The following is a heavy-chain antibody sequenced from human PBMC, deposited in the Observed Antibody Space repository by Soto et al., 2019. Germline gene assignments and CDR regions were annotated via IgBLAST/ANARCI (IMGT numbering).Heavy chain of an antibody. V-gene: IGHV3-64*01. Sequence: EVQLVEAGGGLVQPGGSLRLSCAASGFTFSSYDMHWVRQAPGKGLEYISAISSNGGITYYANSVKGRFTISRDNSKNTMYLQMVSLRAEDMAVYYCVRDPSFDYWGQGTLVTVSS. CDR1: GFTFSSYD. CDR2: ISSNGGIT. CDR3: VRDPSFDY. J-gene: IGHJ4*02.